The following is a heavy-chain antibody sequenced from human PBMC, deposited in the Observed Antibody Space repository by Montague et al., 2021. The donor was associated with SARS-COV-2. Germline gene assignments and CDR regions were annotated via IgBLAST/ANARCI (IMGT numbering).Heavy chain of an antibody. CDR1: SDSINNYY. J-gene: IGHJ4*01. CDR2: VYHTGNT. CDR3: AKHKWSQRLVAYFDS. V-gene: IGHV4-59*08. Sequence: SETLSLTCTVSSDSINNYYWSWIRQPPGKGPEWIAYVYHTGNTNYNPSLRSRVTVSVDTSKNRVSLNLSSVTAADTAVYYCAKHKWSQRLVAYFDSWGQGTVVSVSS. D-gene: IGHD3-3*01.